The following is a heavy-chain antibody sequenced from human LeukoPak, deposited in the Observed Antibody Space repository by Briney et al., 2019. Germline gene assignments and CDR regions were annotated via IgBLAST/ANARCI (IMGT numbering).Heavy chain of an antibody. CDR1: GAYISDDYYY. Sequence: SQTLSLTCTVSGAYISDDYYYWSWIRQPPGKGLEWIGSIYVTENTYYNPSLKSRLTISVDTSKNQFSLRTNSVTAADTAVYYCARVFLGYCASTCSALHFDPWGQGTLVTVSS. CDR2: IYVTENT. V-gene: IGHV4-31*03. CDR3: ARVFLGYCASTCSALHFDP. J-gene: IGHJ5*02. D-gene: IGHD2-8*01.